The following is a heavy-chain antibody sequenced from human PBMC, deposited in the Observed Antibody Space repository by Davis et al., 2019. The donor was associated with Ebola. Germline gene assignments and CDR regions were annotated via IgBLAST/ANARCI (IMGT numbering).Heavy chain of an antibody. Sequence: GGSLRLSCAASGFTFSSYAMSWVRQAPGKGLEWVSGISWHSGSIGYADSVKGRFTISRDNAKNTLYLQMNSLRAEDTAVYYCARDTYSGSISDAFDIWGQGTMVTVSS. CDR3: ARDTYSGSISDAFDI. V-gene: IGHV3-9*01. CDR2: ISWHSGSI. D-gene: IGHD1-26*01. CDR1: GFTFSSYA. J-gene: IGHJ3*02.